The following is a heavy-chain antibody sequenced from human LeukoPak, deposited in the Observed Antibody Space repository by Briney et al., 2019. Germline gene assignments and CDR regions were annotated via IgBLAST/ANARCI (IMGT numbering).Heavy chain of an antibody. CDR3: ASSSIVQPKRAFDI. CDR2: INAGNGNT. D-gene: IGHD1-26*01. V-gene: IGHV1-3*01. CDR1: GYTFTSYA. Sequence: ASVKVSCKASGYTFTSYAMHWVRQAPGQRLEWMGWINAGNGNTKYSQKFQGRDTITRDTSASTAYMELSSLGSEDTAVYYCASSSIVQPKRAFDIWGQGTMVTVSS. J-gene: IGHJ3*02.